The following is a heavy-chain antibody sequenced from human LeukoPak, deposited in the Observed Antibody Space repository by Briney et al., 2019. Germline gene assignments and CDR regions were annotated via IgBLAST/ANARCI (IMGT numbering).Heavy chain of an antibody. CDR2: IYDSGST. D-gene: IGHD6-13*01. V-gene: IGHV4-59*01. CDR1: GGSISSYY. Sequence: SETLSLTCTVSGGSISSYYWSWIRQPPGKGLEWIGHIYDSGSTNYNPSLKSRVTISVDTSKNQFSLKLSSVTAADTAVYYCAREIFGSSSWYEDYWGQGTLVTVSS. CDR3: AREIFGSSSWYEDY. J-gene: IGHJ4*02.